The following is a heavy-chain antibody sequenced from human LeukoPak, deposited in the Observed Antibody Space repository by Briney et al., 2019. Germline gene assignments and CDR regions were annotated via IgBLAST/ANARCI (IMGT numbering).Heavy chain of an antibody. CDR3: ARDRRDYYDSSGYYPSNAFDI. D-gene: IGHD3-22*01. CDR1: GFTFSSYA. V-gene: IGHV3-23*01. J-gene: IGHJ3*02. CDR2: ISGSGGST. Sequence: GGSLRLSCAASGFTFSSYAMSWVRQAPGKGLEWVSAISGSGGSTYYADSVKGRFTISRDNSKNTLYLQMNSLRAEDMAVYYCARDRRDYYDSSGYYPSNAFDIWGQGTMVTVSS.